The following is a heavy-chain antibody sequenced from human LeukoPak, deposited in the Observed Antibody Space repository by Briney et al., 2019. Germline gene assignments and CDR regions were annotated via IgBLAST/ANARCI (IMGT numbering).Heavy chain of an antibody. CDR3: ARVYGDYADYFDY. J-gene: IGHJ4*02. CDR2: INHSRST. V-gene: IGHV4-34*01. CDR1: GGSFSGYY. Sequence: SETLSLTCAVYGGSFSGYYWSWIRQPPGKGLEWSGEINHSRSTNYNPSLKSRVTISVDTSKNQFSLKLSSVTAADTAVYYCARVYGDYADYFDYWGQGTLVTVSS. D-gene: IGHD4-17*01.